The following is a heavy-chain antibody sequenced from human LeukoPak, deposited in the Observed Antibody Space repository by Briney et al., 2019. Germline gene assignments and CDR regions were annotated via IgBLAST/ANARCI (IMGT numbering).Heavy chain of an antibody. CDR2: MNPNSGNT. J-gene: IGHJ5*02. CDR1: GYTFTSYD. CDR3: ARGPEPYYDFWSGSDWFDP. Sequence: ASVKVSCKASGYTFTSYDINWVRQATGQGLEWMGWMNPNSGNTGYAQKFQGRVTITRNTSISTAYMELSSLRSEDTAVYYCARGPEPYYDFWSGSDWFDPWGQGTLVTVSS. D-gene: IGHD3-3*01. V-gene: IGHV1-8*03.